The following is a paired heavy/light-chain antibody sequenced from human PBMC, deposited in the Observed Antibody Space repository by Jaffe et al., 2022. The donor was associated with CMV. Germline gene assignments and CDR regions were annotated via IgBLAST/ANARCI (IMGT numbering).Heavy chain of an antibody. Sequence: EVQLVESGGGLVQPGGSLRLSCAASGFTVSSNYMSWVRQAPGKGLEWVSVIYSGGSTYYADSVKGRFTISRDNSKNTLYLQMNSLRAEDTAVYYCARSLLAWSGYYTEDRGYYFDYWGQGTLVTVSS. J-gene: IGHJ4*02. CDR3: ARSLLAWSGYYTEDRGYYFDY. D-gene: IGHD3-3*01. CDR1: GFTVSSNY. CDR2: IYSGGST. V-gene: IGHV3-66*01.
Light chain of an antibody. CDR1: QGISNY. Sequence: DIQMTQSPSSLSASVGDRVTITCRASQGISNYLAWYQQKPGKVPKLLIYAASTLQSGVPSRFSGSGSGTDFTLTISSLQPEDVATYYCQKYNSAPQETFGQGTKVEIK. CDR2: AAS. J-gene: IGKJ1*01. V-gene: IGKV1-27*01. CDR3: QKYNSAPQET.